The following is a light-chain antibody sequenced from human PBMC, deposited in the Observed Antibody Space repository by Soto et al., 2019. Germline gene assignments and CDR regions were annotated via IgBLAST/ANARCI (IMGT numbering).Light chain of an antibody. Sequence: QSVLTQPPSASETPGQRVTISCSGSSSNIGSNSVYWYQQLPGTAPKLLIYTNNQRPSGVPDRFSGSKSGTSASLAISGLRSEDEADYSCAAWDDSLSGWVFGGGTKLTVL. CDR1: SSNIGSNS. CDR3: AAWDDSLSGWV. V-gene: IGLV1-47*01. J-gene: IGLJ3*02. CDR2: TNN.